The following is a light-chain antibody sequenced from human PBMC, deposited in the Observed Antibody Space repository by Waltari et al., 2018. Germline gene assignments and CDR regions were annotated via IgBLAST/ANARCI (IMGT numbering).Light chain of an antibody. CDR2: DVT. CDR1: SSDGGGYDY. CDR3: ASYTSSKTWV. J-gene: IGLJ3*02. V-gene: IGLV2-14*03. Sequence: QSALTQPASVSGSPGHSTTISCTGTSSDGGGYDYVSWYQHPPGKAPKLMIFDVTKRPSGVSDRFSGSKSGNTASLTMSGLHTEDEADYYCASYTSSKTWVFGGGTKLTVL.